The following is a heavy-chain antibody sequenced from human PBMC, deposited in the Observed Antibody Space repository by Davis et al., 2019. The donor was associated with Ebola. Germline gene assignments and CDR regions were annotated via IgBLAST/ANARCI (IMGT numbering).Heavy chain of an antibody. Sequence: GESLKISCAASGFTFSSYEMNWVRQAPGKGLVWVSRINSDGSSTSYADSVKGRFTISRDNAKNTLYLQMNSLRAEDTAVYYCARDGIAARHDYWGQGTLVTVSS. J-gene: IGHJ4*02. CDR1: GFTFSSYE. D-gene: IGHD6-6*01. CDR2: INSDGSST. CDR3: ARDGIAARHDY. V-gene: IGHV3-74*01.